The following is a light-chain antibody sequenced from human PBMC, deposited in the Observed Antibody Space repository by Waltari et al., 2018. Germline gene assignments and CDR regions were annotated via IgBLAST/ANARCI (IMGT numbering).Light chain of an antibody. CDR1: RSNIGNNY. Sequence: QSVLTQPPSVSAAPGQRVTISCSGGRSNIGNNYVSWYRQFPGTAPKLLIYENTERPSGIAGRFAGSKAGTSATRDITGLQAGDEADYYCGTWDSSLSGAVFGGGTHLTVL. CDR3: GTWDSSLSGAV. CDR2: ENT. V-gene: IGLV1-51*02. J-gene: IGLJ7*01.